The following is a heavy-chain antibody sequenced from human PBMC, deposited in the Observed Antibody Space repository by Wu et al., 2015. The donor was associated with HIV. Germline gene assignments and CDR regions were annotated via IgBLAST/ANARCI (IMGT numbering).Heavy chain of an antibody. D-gene: IGHD2-15*01. Sequence: QVQLVQSGAEVKKPGSSVKVSCQTSGGTFSSYAISWVRQAPGQGLEWMGGIIPIFGTANYAQKFQGRVTITADESTSTAYMELSSLRSEDTAVYYCARDRVNLGYCSGGSCAAAFDIWGQGTMVTVSS. V-gene: IGHV1-69*12. CDR2: IIPIFGTA. J-gene: IGHJ3*02. CDR3: ARDRVNLGYCSGGSCAAAFDI. CDR1: GGTFSSYA.